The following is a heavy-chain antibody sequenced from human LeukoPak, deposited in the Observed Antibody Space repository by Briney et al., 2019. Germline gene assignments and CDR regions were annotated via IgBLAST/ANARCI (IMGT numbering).Heavy chain of an antibody. Sequence: GGSLRLSCAASGFTFNSHAMAWVRQAPGKGLEWVSAISGSAVRTYYADSVKGRFTISRDNSKNTLYLQMNSLKTEDTAVYYCTTAGSVTYQGYFDYWGQGTLVTVSS. CDR1: GFTFNSHA. CDR2: ISGSAVRT. CDR3: TTAGSVTYQGYFDY. V-gene: IGHV3-23*01. D-gene: IGHD2-2*01. J-gene: IGHJ4*02.